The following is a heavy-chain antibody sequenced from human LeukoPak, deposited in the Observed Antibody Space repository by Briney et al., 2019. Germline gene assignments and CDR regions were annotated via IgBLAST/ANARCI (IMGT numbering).Heavy chain of an antibody. CDR2: MSYDGFNK. D-gene: IGHD5-18*01. Sequence: GRSLRLSCAASGFTFSSYAMHWVRQSLGKGLEWVAVMSYDGFNKYYADSVKGRFTISRDNSKNTLYLQMNSLRAEDTAVYYCAKTKGYSYGYYFDYRGQGTLVTVSS. V-gene: IGHV3-30*18. J-gene: IGHJ4*02. CDR3: AKTKGYSYGYYFDY. CDR1: GFTFSSYA.